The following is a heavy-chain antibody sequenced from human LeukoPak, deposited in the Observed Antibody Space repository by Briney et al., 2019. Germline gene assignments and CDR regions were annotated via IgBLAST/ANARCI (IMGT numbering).Heavy chain of an antibody. J-gene: IGHJ1*01. CDR3: ASQVLLWFGELILDEYFQH. D-gene: IGHD3-10*01. Sequence: GGSLTLSCAASGFTFSSYSMNWVRQAPGKGLEWVSYISKSSSTIYYADSVKGRFTISRDNAKNSLYLQMNSLRDEDTAVYYCASQVLLWFGELILDEYFQHWGQGPVHSVSS. CDR2: ISKSSSTI. V-gene: IGHV3-48*02. CDR1: GFTFSSYS.